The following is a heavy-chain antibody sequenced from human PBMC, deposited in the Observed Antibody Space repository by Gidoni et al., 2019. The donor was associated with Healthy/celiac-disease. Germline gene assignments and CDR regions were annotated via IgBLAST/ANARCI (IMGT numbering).Heavy chain of an antibody. CDR1: GVTFSSYA. D-gene: IGHD3-22*01. CDR3: ARSLTRRITMIVVVNYYGMDV. J-gene: IGHJ6*02. Sequence: QVQLVQSGAEVKKPGPSVQVSCKASGVTFSSYAISWVRQAPGQGLEWMGGVIPIFGTANYAQKCQGRVTITADESTSTAYMELSSLRSEDTAVYYCARSLTRRITMIVVVNYYGMDVWGQGTTVTVSS. V-gene: IGHV1-69*12. CDR2: VIPIFGTA.